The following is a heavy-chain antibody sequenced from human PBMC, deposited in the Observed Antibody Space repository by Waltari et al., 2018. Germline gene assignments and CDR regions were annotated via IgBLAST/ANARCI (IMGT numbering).Heavy chain of an antibody. CDR1: GSTFTGYS. J-gene: IGHJ4*02. V-gene: IGHV1-2*06. Sequence: QVQLVQSGPEVKKPGASVKVSCQASGSTFTGYSINWVRQAPGQGLEWMGRVNPNSGGAEYAQKFQGRVTMTRDTSTSTAHMELSGLRSDDTALYYCARDDYGIVTGLGYWGQGTLVTVSS. D-gene: IGHD3-9*01. CDR3: ARDDYGIVTGLGY. CDR2: VNPNSGGA.